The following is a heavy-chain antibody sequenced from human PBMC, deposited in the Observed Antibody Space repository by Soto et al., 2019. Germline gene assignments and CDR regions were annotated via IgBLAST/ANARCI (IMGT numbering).Heavy chain of an antibody. Sequence: QVQLVESGGGVVQPGGPWGLSVEGSGFTSSAYGRPWVPRAPAKGLGGVAVLWYVGSNKNYADSVRGGFTISRDNSKNTLYLQMNSLRAEDTAVYYCARDSRLTRRNWFDPWGQGTLVTVSS. CDR2: LWYVGSNK. CDR1: GFTSSAYG. V-gene: IGHV3-33*01. D-gene: IGHD6-25*01. CDR3: ARDSRLTRRNWFDP. J-gene: IGHJ5*02.